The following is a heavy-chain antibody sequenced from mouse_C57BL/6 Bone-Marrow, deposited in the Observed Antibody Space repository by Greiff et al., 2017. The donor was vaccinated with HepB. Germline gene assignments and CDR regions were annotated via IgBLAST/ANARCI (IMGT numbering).Heavy chain of an antibody. D-gene: IGHD1-1*01. CDR3: ARRGGSPYYFDY. V-gene: IGHV1-39*01. CDR2: INPNYGTT. J-gene: IGHJ2*01. CDR1: GYSFTDYN. Sequence: EVQLKQSGPELVKPGASVKISCKASGYSFTDYNMNWVKQSNGKSLEWIGEINPNYGTTSYNQKFKGKATLTVDQSSSTAYMQLDSLTSEDSAVYYCARRGGSPYYFDYWGQGTTLTVSS.